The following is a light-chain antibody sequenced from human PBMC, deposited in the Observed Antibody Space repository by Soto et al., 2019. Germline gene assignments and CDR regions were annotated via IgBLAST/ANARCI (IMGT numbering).Light chain of an antibody. CDR2: EVN. CDR1: RSDVGGYNY. Sequence: QSALTQPASVSGSPGQSITISCTGTRSDVGGYNYVSWYQQHPGKAPKLMIFEVNNRPSGVSNRFSGSKSGKTASLTISGLQAEDEADYYCSSFTSTNTWVFGGGTKVTVL. CDR3: SSFTSTNTWV. V-gene: IGLV2-14*01. J-gene: IGLJ3*02.